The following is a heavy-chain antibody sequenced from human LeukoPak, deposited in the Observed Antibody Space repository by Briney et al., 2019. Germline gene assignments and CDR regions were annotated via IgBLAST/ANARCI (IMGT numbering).Heavy chain of an antibody. CDR2: ISSSGSTI. CDR1: GFTFSDYY. J-gene: IGHJ4*02. Sequence: GGSLRLSCAASGFTFSDYYMSWIRQAPGKGLDWISYISSSGSTIYYADSVKGRFTISRDNAKNSLYLQMNGLIPEDTAVYYCARWGGATSRFDYWGQGTLVTVSS. CDR3: ARWGGATSRFDY. D-gene: IGHD1-26*01. V-gene: IGHV3-11*01.